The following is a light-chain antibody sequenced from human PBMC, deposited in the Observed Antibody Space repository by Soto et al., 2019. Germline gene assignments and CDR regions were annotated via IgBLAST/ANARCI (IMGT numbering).Light chain of an antibody. Sequence: DIVMTQSPDSLTVSLGERATINCKSSQSVLYSSNNRNYLAWYQQKPGQPPKLLIYWASTRESGVPDRFSGSGSETDFTLTISSLQAEDVAVYDCQQYFRTPETFGQGTKLEIK. V-gene: IGKV4-1*01. CDR1: QSVLYSSNNRNY. CDR3: QQYFRTPET. CDR2: WAS. J-gene: IGKJ2*01.